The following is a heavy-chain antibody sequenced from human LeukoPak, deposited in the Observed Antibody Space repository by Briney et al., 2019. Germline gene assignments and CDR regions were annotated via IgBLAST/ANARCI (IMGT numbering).Heavy chain of an antibody. CDR1: SYTFTSYG. J-gene: IGHJ4*02. Sequence: ASVKVSCKASSYTFTSYGISWVRQAPGQGLEWMGWISAYNGNTNYAQKLQGRVTMTTDTSTSTAYMELRSLRSDDTAVYYCARDFSIPPDHYDILTGYYPPFDYWGQGTLVTVSS. CDR2: ISAYNGNT. CDR3: ARDFSIPPDHYDILTGYYPPFDY. D-gene: IGHD3-9*01. V-gene: IGHV1-18*01.